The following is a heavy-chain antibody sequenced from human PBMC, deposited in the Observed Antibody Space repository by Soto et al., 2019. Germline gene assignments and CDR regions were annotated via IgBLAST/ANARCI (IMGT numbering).Heavy chain of an antibody. CDR2: ISSSNSTI. J-gene: IGHJ4*02. CDR3: AIGFKYAVAGRGIAY. V-gene: IGHV3-11*01. D-gene: IGHD6-13*01. CDR1: GFTFSDYY. Sequence: QVQLVESGGGLVKPGGSLRLSCAASGFTFSDYYMPWIREDPGPGLEWISYISSSNSTISYAKSVKGRFTISRDNAKNSVYLQMNSLRVEDTAVYYCAIGFKYAVAGRGIAYWGQGTRITVSS.